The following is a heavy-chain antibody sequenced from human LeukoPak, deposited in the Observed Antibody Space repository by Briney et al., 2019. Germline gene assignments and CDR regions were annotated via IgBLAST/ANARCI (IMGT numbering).Heavy chain of an antibody. D-gene: IGHD6-19*01. CDR3: AKGHRSSSSFFDS. Sequence: GGALRPSCGAVSGFAMSWGRPAPGGGVEGVSAINGRGDDTYYPDSVKGRFTISRDNSNNTLYLQMNSLRAEDTAVYYCAKGHRSSSSFFDSWGQGILVTVS. V-gene: IGHV3-23*01. CDR1: SGFA. J-gene: IGHJ4*02. CDR2: INGRGDDT.